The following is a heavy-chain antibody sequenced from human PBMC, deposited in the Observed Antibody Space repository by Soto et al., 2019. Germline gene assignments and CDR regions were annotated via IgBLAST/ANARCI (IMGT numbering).Heavy chain of an antibody. CDR2: IYYSGST. CDR1: GGSISSYY. V-gene: IGHV4-59*08. CDR3: ARHSAVAGTVYYYGMDV. Sequence: QVQLQESGPGLVKPSETLSLTCTVSGGSISSYYWSWIRQPPGKGLEWIGYIYYSGSTNYNPSLNGRVNISVDTSKNQFPLKLSSVTAADTAVYYCARHSAVAGTVYYYGMDVWGQGTTVTVSS. J-gene: IGHJ6*02. D-gene: IGHD6-19*01.